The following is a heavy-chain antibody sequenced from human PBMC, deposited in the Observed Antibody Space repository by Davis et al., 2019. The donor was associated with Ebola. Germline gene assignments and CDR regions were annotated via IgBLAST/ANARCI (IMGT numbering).Heavy chain of an antibody. CDR1: GYIFTSYA. CDR2: INSGNGDT. CDR3: ARGKTVDGTRGLSWFDP. D-gene: IGHD6-19*01. V-gene: IGHV1-3*04. J-gene: IGHJ5*02. Sequence: AASVKVSCKASGYIFTSYAMHWVRQAAGQRLEWMGWINSGNGDTKYSQKFRDRVTITRDTSASTSYMELSSLRSEDTAVFYCARGKTVDGTRGLSWFDPWGPGTLVTVSS.